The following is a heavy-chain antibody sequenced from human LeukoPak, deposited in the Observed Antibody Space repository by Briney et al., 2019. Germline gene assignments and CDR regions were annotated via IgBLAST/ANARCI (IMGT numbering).Heavy chain of an antibody. J-gene: IGHJ5*02. Sequence: ASVKVSCKASGYTFTIYGISWVRQAPGQGLEWMEWINPYNRNTKYAQNLQGRVTMTTDTSTTTAYMELRSLRSDDTAVYYCARELYGRFDPWGQGTLVTVSS. CDR3: ARELYGRFDP. V-gene: IGHV1-18*01. CDR2: INPYNRNT. D-gene: IGHD2-8*01. CDR1: GYTFTIYG.